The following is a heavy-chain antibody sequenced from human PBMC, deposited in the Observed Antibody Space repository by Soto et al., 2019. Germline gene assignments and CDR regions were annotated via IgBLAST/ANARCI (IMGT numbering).Heavy chain of an antibody. CDR2: ISWNSGSI. CDR3: AKDIGKHYYGSGKD. J-gene: IGHJ4*02. CDR1: GFTFDDYA. D-gene: IGHD3-10*01. V-gene: IGHV3-9*01. Sequence: EVQLVESGGGLVQPGRSLRLSCAASGFTFDDYAMHWVRQAPGKGLEWVSGISWNSGSIGYADSVKGRFTISRDNAKNSLYLQMNSLRAEDTAFYYCAKDIGKHYYGSGKDWGQGTLVTVSS.